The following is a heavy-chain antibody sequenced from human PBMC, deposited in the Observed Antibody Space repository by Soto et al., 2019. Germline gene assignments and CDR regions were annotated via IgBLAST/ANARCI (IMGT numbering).Heavy chain of an antibody. CDR1: GFTFSDYY. CDR2: ISSSGSTI. CDR3: APAKGTFGELGSGFDY. D-gene: IGHD3-10*01. Sequence: GGSLRLSCAASGFTFSDYYMSWIRQAPGKGLEWVSYISSSGSTIYYADSVKGRFTISRDNAKNSLYLQMNSLRAEDTAVYYCAPAKGTFGELGSGFDYWGQGTLVTVSS. J-gene: IGHJ4*02. V-gene: IGHV3-11*01.